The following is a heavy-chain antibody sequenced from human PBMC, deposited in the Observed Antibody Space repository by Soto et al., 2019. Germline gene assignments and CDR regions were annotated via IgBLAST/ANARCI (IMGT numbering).Heavy chain of an antibody. CDR3: ARGGGIVLVTAPYDH. J-gene: IGHJ4*02. Sequence: VQLVQSGAEVKKPGASVKVSCKASEYTFSSYCMNWVRQAAGQGLEWLGIINPSGGYTTYAQRFLGRVTMTSDTSTSTVHMELGSLTSEDTAVYYCARGGGIVLVTAPYDHWGQGTLVTVSS. V-gene: IGHV1-46*03. CDR1: EYTFSSYC. D-gene: IGHD2-21*02. CDR2: INPSGGYT.